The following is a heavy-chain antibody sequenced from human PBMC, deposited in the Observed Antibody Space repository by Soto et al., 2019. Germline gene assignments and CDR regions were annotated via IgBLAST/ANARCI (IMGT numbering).Heavy chain of an antibody. V-gene: IGHV3-72*01. CDR3: ARFGGGINV. CDR1: GFTFNDHY. CDR2: SKNRGQGFAT. J-gene: IGHJ6*02. D-gene: IGHD3-10*01. Sequence: EVHLVESGGGLVQPGGSLRLSCATSGFTFNDHYLDWVRQAAGKGLEWVGRSKNRGQGFATEYAASVQGRFTVSRDDSKSSLYLHMNSLKTEDTAVYYCARFGGGINVWGQGTTVTVSS.